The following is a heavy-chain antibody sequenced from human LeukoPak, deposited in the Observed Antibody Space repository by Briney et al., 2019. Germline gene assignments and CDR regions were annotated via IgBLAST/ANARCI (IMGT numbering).Heavy chain of an antibody. J-gene: IGHJ4*02. CDR2: IYYSGST. V-gene: IGHV4-59*01. CDR3: ARDPWGQTGYFDY. D-gene: IGHD3-16*01. Sequence: KPSETLSLTCTGSGGSISSYYWSWIRQPPGKGLEWIGYIYYSGSTNYNPSLKSRVTISVDTSKNQFSLKLSSVTAADTAVYYCARDPWGQTGYFDYWGQGTLVTVSS. CDR1: GGSISSYY.